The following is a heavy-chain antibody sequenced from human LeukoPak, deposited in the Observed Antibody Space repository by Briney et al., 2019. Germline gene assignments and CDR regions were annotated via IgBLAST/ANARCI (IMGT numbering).Heavy chain of an antibody. CDR3: ARRMKLAAKGDAFDI. CDR1: GDSINSDY. J-gene: IGHJ3*02. D-gene: IGHD2-15*01. V-gene: IGHV4-59*08. Sequence: SVTLSLTCTVSGDSINSDYWNWIRQPPGKGLEWIGFIYYSGSTNYNPSLKSRVTISVDASRNHFSLKLNSVTAADTAVYYCARRMKLAAKGDAFDIWGQGTMVTVSS. CDR2: IYYSGST.